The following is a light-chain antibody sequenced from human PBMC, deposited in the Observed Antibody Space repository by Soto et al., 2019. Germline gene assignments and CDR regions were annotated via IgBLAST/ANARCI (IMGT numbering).Light chain of an antibody. CDR1: QNIDTY. V-gene: IGKV1-39*01. J-gene: IGKJ1*01. Sequence: DIQMTQSPSSLSASVGDRVTITCRASQNIDTYLNWYLQKPGQAPKLLIYSAYSLQSGVSPRFSGDGSGTDFMLTISSLQPEDFATYYCQQSYNFPRTFGQGTTV. CDR2: SAY. CDR3: QQSYNFPRT.